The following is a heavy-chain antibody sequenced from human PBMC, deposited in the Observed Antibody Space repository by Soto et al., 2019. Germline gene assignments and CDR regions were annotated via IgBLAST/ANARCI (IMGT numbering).Heavy chain of an antibody. CDR1: GGTFSSYA. J-gene: IGHJ4*02. CDR3: ARADDFWSGYYTAFDY. CDR2: IIPIFGTA. D-gene: IGHD3-3*01. Sequence: ASVKVSCKASGGTFSSYAISWVRQAPGQGLEWMGGIIPIFGTANYAQKFQGRVTITADESTSTAYMELSSLRSEDTAVYYCARADDFWSGYYTAFDYWGQGTLVTVSS. V-gene: IGHV1-69*13.